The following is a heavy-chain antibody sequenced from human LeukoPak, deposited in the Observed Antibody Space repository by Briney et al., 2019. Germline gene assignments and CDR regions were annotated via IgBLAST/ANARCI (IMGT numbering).Heavy chain of an antibody. CDR1: GGTFSSYA. Sequence: ASVKVSCKASGGTFSSYAISWVRQAPGQGLEWMGGIIPIFGTANYAQKFQGRVTITADESTSTAYMELSSLRSEDTAVYYCATFMVRGLSRYYYYYMDVWGKGTTVTISS. D-gene: IGHD3-10*01. J-gene: IGHJ6*03. CDR2: IIPIFGTA. V-gene: IGHV1-69*13. CDR3: ATFMVRGLSRYYYYYMDV.